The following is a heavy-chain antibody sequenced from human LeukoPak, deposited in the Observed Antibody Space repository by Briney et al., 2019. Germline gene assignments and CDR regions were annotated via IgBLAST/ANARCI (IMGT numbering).Heavy chain of an antibody. CDR3: ARDQMGFGSAFDI. D-gene: IGHD3-10*01. CDR1: GFTFSSYG. Sequence: PGGSLRLSCAASGFTFSSYGMHWVRQAPGKGLEWVAVISYDGSNKYYADSVKGRFTISRDDSRNTLSLQMNSLRTEDTAVYYCARDQMGFGSAFDIWGQGTMVTVSS. V-gene: IGHV3-30*03. J-gene: IGHJ3*02. CDR2: ISYDGSNK.